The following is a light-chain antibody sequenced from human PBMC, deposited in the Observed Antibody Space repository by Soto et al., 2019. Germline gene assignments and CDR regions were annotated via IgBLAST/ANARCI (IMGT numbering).Light chain of an antibody. V-gene: IGKV3-20*01. Sequence: EIVLTQSPDTLSLTPGERATLSCRASQSVSNNYLAWYQQKPGQAPRLLIYGASNRATGIPDRFSGSGSGTDFTLTISRLEPEDFAVYYCQQYGRSPSTFGQGTKVDIK. J-gene: IGKJ1*01. CDR2: GAS. CDR1: QSVSNNY. CDR3: QQYGRSPST.